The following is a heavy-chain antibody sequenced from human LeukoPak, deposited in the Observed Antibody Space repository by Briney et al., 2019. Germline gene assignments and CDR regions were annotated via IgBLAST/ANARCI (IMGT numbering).Heavy chain of an antibody. D-gene: IGHD3-22*01. CDR3: VIFTTTYFDY. J-gene: IGHJ4*02. CDR1: GFTFSSYW. V-gene: IGHV3-7*01. Sequence: GGSLRLSCAASGFTFSSYWMSWVRQAPGKGPEWVANIKQDGSEKYYVDSVKGRFTISRDNAKNSLYLQMNSLRAEDTAVYYCVIFTTTYFDYWGQGTLVTVSS. CDR2: IKQDGSEK.